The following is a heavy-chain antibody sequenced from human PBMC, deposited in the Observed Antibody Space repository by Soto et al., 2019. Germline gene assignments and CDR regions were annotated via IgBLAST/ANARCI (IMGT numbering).Heavy chain of an antibody. J-gene: IGHJ5*02. V-gene: IGHV1-8*01. CDR3: VRGDYGDYSHWFDP. D-gene: IGHD4-17*01. CDR2: MNPNSGNT. CDR1: GYTFTKFD. Sequence: QVQLVQSGAEVKKPGASVRVSCKASGYTFTKFDINWVRQATGQGLEWMGWMNPNSGNTGYAQKFQGRVTMTRNTYITTAYMELSTLRSEDTAVYYCVRGDYGDYSHWFDPWGQGTLVTVSS.